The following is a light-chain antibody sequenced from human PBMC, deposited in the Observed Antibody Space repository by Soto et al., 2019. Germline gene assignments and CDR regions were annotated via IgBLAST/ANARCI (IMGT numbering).Light chain of an antibody. CDR1: QSVSSY. V-gene: IGKV3-11*01. CDR2: HAS. CDR3: QQRGSWPLT. J-gene: IGKJ4*01. Sequence: EIVLTQSPVTLSLSLGERATLSCRASQSVSSYLAWYQQKPGQSPRLLIYHASNRATGIPARFSGSGSGTDFTLTISSLEPEDFAIYYCQQRGSWPLTFGGGTKVEIK.